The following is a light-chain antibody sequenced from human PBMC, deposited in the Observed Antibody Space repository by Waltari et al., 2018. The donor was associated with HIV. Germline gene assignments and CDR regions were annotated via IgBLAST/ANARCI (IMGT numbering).Light chain of an antibody. V-gene: IGKV3-20*01. Sequence: EIVLTQFPGPLSLSPGERATLSCRASQSLSSSYLAWYQQKPGQAPRLLIYGASSRATGIPDRFSGSGSGTDFTLTISRLEPEDFAVYYCQQYGSSPPITFGPGTKVDIK. CDR2: GAS. J-gene: IGKJ3*01. CDR1: QSLSSSY. CDR3: QQYGSSPPIT.